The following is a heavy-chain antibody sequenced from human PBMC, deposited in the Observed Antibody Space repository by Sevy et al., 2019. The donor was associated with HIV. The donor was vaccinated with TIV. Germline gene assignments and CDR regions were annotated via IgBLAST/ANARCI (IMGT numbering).Heavy chain of an antibody. CDR3: ARHIKRCCCEGSCSSDFDS. CDR2: ISSSSSTI. V-gene: IGHV3-48*02. CDR1: GFTFSSYS. J-gene: IGHJ4*02. Sequence: GGSLRLSCAASGFTFSSYSMTWVRQAPGKGLEWLSYISSSSSTIYYADSVKGRFTVSSDNAKNSLYLQMNSLRDEDTAVYYCARHIKRCCCEGSCSSDFDSWGQGTLVTVSS. D-gene: IGHD2-15*01.